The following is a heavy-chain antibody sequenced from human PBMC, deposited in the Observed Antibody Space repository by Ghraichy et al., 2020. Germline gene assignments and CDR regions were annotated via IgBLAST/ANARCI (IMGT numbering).Heavy chain of an antibody. Sequence: SVKVSCKASGGTFSSYAISWVRQAPGQGLEWMGRIIPILGIANYAQKFQGRVTITADKSTSTAYMELSSLRSEDTAVYYCASAAAVTIFGDGGMDVWGQGTTVTVSS. J-gene: IGHJ6*02. CDR1: GGTFSSYA. CDR3: ASAAAVTIFGDGGMDV. V-gene: IGHV1-69*04. CDR2: IIPILGIA. D-gene: IGHD3-3*01.